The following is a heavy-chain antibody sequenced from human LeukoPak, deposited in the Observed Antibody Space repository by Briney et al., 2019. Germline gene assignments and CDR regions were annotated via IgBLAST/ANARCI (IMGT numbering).Heavy chain of an antibody. V-gene: IGHV1-8*01. D-gene: IGHD3-16*01. CDR2: MNPNSGIT. J-gene: IGHJ6*02. CDR1: GYTFTSYD. CDR3: ARGLSYYDYVWGSSYGMDV. Sequence: ASVKVSCKASGYTFTSYDINWVRQATGQGLEWMGWMNPNSGITGYAQKFQGRVTMTRNTSISTAYMELSSLRSEDTAVYYCARGLSYYDYVWGSSYGMDVWGQGTTVTVSS.